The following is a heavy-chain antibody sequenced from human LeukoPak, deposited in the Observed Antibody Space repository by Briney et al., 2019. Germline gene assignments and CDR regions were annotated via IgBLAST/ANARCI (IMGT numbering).Heavy chain of an antibody. CDR2: INHSGST. CDR3: ARDLGYSIPFDY. CDR1: GGSFSGYY. V-gene: IGHV4-34*01. J-gene: IGHJ4*02. D-gene: IGHD2-15*01. Sequence: PETLSLTXAVYGGSFSGYYWSWIRQPPGKGLEWIGEINHSGSTNYNPSLKSRVTISVDTSKNQFSLKLSSVTAADTAVYYCARDLGYSIPFDYWGQGTLVTVSS.